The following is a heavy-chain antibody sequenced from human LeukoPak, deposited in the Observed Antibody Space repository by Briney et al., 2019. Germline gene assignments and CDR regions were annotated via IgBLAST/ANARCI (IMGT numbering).Heavy chain of an antibody. CDR1: GYTFTSYG. Sequence: ASVKVSCKASGYTFTSYGISWVRQAPGQGLEWMGWISAYNGNTNYAQKLQGRVTMTTDTSTSTAYMELRSLRSDDTAVYYCARDRYCSGGSCYVRSYYHYMDVWGKGTTVTVSS. CDR3: ARDRYCSGGSCYVRSYYHYMDV. CDR2: ISAYNGNT. V-gene: IGHV1-18*01. J-gene: IGHJ6*03. D-gene: IGHD2-15*01.